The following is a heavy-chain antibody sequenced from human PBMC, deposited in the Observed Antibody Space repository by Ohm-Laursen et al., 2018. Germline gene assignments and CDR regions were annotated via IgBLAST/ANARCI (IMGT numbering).Heavy chain of an antibody. CDR1: GFTFRDYY. V-gene: IGHV3-11*04. CDR2: ISNSGSNT. J-gene: IGHJ6*02. D-gene: IGHD1-26*01. Sequence: GSLRLSCTATGFTFRDYYVTWIRQAPGKGLEWVSYISNSGSNTYYADSVKGRFTISRDNAKNSLYLQMKSLRAEDTAVYYCARVRRELRSYYYYYGMDVWGQGTTVTVSS. CDR3: ARVRRELRSYYYYYGMDV.